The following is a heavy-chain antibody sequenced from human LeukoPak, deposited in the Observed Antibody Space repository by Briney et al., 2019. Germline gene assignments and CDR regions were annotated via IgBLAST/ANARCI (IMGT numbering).Heavy chain of an antibody. V-gene: IGHV4-34*01. CDR1: GGSFSGHY. CDR2: INHSGST. J-gene: IGHJ4*02. Sequence: PSETLSLTCAVYGGSFSGHYWSWIRQPPGKGLEWIGEINHSGSTNYNPSLKSRVTISVDTSKNQFSLKLSSVTAADTAVYYCARDLDSSSWWRSWGQGTLVTVSS. CDR3: ARDLDSSSWWRS. D-gene: IGHD6-13*01.